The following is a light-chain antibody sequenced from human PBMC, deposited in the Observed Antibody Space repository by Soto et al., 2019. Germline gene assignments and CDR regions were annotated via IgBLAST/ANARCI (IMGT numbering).Light chain of an antibody. V-gene: IGLV1-44*01. Sequence: QPVLTQPPSASGTPGQRVTISCSGSTSNIGSNTVHWYQQLPGTAPKLLIYTNSQRPSGVPDRFSGSKSGTSASLAISGLQSEDEADYYCAAWDDSLNGWVFGGGTKVTVL. CDR3: AAWDDSLNGWV. CDR1: TSNIGSNT. CDR2: TNS. J-gene: IGLJ3*02.